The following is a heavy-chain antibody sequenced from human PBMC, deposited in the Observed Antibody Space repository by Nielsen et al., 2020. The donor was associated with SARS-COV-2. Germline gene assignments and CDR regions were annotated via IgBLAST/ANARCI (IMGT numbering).Heavy chain of an antibody. D-gene: IGHD6-19*01. CDR1: GFTFSSYW. V-gene: IGHV3-7*05. CDR2: IKQDGSEK. Sequence: GGSLRLSCAASGFTFSSYWMSWVRQAPGKGLEWVANIKQDGSEKYYVDSVKGRFTISRDNAKNSLYLQMNSLRAEDTAVYYCARDGYSSGRYSFDYYYMDVWGKGTTVTVSS. CDR3: ARDGYSSGRYSFDYYYMDV. J-gene: IGHJ6*03.